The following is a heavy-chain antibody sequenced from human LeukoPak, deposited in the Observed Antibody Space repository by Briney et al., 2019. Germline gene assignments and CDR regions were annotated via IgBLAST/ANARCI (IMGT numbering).Heavy chain of an antibody. D-gene: IGHD6-19*01. CDR1: GGSFSGYY. CDR3: ARGGIAVAGTGDFDY. V-gene: IGHV4-34*01. Sequence: SETLSLTCAVYGGSFSGYYWSWIRQPPGKGLEWIGEINHSGSTNYNPSLKSRVTISVDTSKNQFSLKLSSVTAAGTAVYYCARGGIAVAGTGDFDYWGKGTLVTVSS. J-gene: IGHJ4*02. CDR2: INHSGST.